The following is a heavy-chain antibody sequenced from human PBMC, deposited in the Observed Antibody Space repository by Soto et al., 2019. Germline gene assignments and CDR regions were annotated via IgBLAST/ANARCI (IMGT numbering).Heavy chain of an antibody. D-gene: IGHD6-13*01. CDR3: ARRSSSWYFRAFDI. CDR2: IYYSGST. CDR1: GGSISSSSYY. J-gene: IGHJ3*02. V-gene: IGHV4-39*01. Sequence: QLQLQESGPGLVKPSETLSLTCTVPGGSISSSSYYWGWIRQPPGKGLEWIGSIYYSGSTYYNPSLKSRVTISVDTSKNQFSLKLSSVTAADTAVYYCARRSSSWYFRAFDIWGQGTMVTVSS.